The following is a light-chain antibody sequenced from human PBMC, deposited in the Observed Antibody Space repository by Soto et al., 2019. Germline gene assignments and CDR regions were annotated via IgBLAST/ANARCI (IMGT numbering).Light chain of an antibody. CDR3: QQRNNWPPTWT. V-gene: IGKV3-11*01. CDR2: GAS. CDR1: QSVGSY. J-gene: IGKJ1*01. Sequence: EIVLTRSPATLSLSPGERATLSCRASQSVGSYLAWYRQKPGQAPRLLISGASNRAPGIPARFSGSGSGTEFTLTFSSLEPEDFAVYYCQQRNNWPPTWTFGQGTKVDIK.